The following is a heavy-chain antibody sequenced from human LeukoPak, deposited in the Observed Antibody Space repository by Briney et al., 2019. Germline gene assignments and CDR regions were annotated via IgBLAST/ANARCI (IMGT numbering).Heavy chain of an antibody. J-gene: IGHJ4*02. V-gene: IGHV3-23*01. Sequence: GGSLRLSCAASGFTFSSYAMSWVRQAPGKGLEWVSAISGSGGSTYYADSVKGRFTISGDNSKNTLYLQMNSLRAEDTAVYYCAKGGPIAAAGLIYYFDYWGQGTLVTVSS. CDR3: AKGGPIAAAGLIYYFDY. CDR1: GFTFSSYA. D-gene: IGHD6-13*01. CDR2: ISGSGGST.